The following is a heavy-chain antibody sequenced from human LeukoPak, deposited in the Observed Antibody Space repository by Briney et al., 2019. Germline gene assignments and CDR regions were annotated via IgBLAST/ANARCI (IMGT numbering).Heavy chain of an antibody. CDR1: GFTFSNYG. Sequence: PGGTLRLSCAASGFTFSNYGMNWVRQAPGKGLEWVSAISGSGGSTYYADSVKGRFTISRDNSKNTLYLQMNSLRAEDTAVYYCARILEKYSSGWYFYYYYYMDVWGKGTTVTVSS. CDR2: ISGSGGST. V-gene: IGHV3-23*01. J-gene: IGHJ6*03. CDR3: ARILEKYSSGWYFYYYYYMDV. D-gene: IGHD6-19*01.